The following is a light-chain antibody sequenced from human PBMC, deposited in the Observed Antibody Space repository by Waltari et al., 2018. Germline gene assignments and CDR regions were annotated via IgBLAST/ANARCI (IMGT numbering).Light chain of an antibody. V-gene: IGLV4-69*02. CDR2: VDSNGGH. Sequence: QLVLTQLPSASASLGASVKLTCTLSSGHSTYAIAWPHPQPGKGPRYLMKVDSNGGHFKGDGIPDRFSGSSSGTERYLTISSLQSDDEADYYCQTWVTGIRVVFGGGTKLTVL. CDR3: QTWVTGIRVV. CDR1: SGHSTYA. J-gene: IGLJ2*01.